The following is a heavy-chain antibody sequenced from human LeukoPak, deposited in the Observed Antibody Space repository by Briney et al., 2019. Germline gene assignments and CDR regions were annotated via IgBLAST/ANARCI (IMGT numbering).Heavy chain of an antibody. CDR2: FDPEDGET. Sequence: ASVKVSCKVSGYTLTELTMYWVRQSPGKGLEWMGGFDPEDGETIYAQKFQGRVTMTEDTSTDTAYTELSSLRSEDTAVYYCATAAMIRGANYDYWGQGTLVTVSS. D-gene: IGHD3-10*01. CDR3: ATAAMIRGANYDY. V-gene: IGHV1-24*01. J-gene: IGHJ4*02. CDR1: GYTLTELT.